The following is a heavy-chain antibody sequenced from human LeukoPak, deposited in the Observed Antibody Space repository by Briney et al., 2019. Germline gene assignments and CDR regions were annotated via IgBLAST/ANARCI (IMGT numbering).Heavy chain of an antibody. CDR1: GFIVTNNY. D-gene: IGHD5-12*01. CDR3: ARDPSGSTSDNSFTLPKGMDV. CDR2: TYSGGNT. Sequence: GGSLRLSCAASGFIVTNNYINWVRQAPGKGLEWVSVTYSGGNTYYADSVKDRFIVSRDNSKNTVYLHMSSLTAADTALYYCARDPSGSTSDNSFTLPKGMDVWGQGTTVTVSS. V-gene: IGHV3-66*01. J-gene: IGHJ6*02.